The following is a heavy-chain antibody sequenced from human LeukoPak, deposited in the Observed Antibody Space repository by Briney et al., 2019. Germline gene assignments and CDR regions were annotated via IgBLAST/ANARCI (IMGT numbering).Heavy chain of an antibody. CDR3: ARGMCSGGSCEFDY. V-gene: IGHV4-39*07. CDR2: ISYSGST. Sequence: SETLSLTCTVSGGSITSSNYQWGWIRQPPGKGLEWIGSISYSGSTYFNLSLKSRVMISVDTSNNQLSLKLSSVTAADTAVYYCARGMCSGGSCEFDYWGQGTLVTVSS. D-gene: IGHD2-15*01. J-gene: IGHJ4*02. CDR1: GGSITSSNYQ.